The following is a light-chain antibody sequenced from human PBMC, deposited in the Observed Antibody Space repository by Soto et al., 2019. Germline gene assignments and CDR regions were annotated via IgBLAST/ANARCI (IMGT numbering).Light chain of an antibody. Sequence: QAVVTQPPSVSEAPRQRVTISCSGSSSNIGNNAVNWYQQLPGKAPNLLIYYDDLLPSGVSDRFSGSKSGTSASLAISGLQSEDEADYYCAAWDDSLNGVVFGGGTQLTVL. CDR3: AAWDDSLNGVV. J-gene: IGLJ2*01. CDR2: YDD. V-gene: IGLV1-36*01. CDR1: SSNIGNNA.